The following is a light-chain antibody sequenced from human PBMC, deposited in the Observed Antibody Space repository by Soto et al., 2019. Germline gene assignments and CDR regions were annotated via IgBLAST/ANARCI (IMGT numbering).Light chain of an antibody. CDR2: DAS. V-gene: IGKV3-11*01. J-gene: IGKJ3*01. Sequence: EIVLTQSPGTLSLSPGERATLSCRASQSVNNYLAWYQQRPGQAPRLLIYDASNRATGIPARFSGSGSGTDLTLTISSLEPEDFAVYYCQHRNNRPFSFGPGTKVDIK. CDR1: QSVNNY. CDR3: QHRNNRPFS.